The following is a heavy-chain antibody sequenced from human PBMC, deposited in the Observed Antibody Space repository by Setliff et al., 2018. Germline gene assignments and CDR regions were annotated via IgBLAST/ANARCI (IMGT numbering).Heavy chain of an antibody. CDR3: VRGPGPSVVVAIPFDH. D-gene: IGHD5-12*01. J-gene: IGHJ4*02. CDR2: ISAYNGYI. CDR1: GYAFGSSG. V-gene: IGHV1-18*01. Sequence: GASVKVSCKASGYAFGSSGISWVRQAPGQGLEWMGWISAYNGYIVYAQKFQGRVTLTADTSTTTAYLELTSLRYDDTAVYYCVRGPGPSVVVAIPFDHWGQGSLVTVSS.